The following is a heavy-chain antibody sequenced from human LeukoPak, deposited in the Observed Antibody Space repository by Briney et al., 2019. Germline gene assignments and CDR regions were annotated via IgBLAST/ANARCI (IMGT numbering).Heavy chain of an antibody. J-gene: IGHJ4*02. Sequence: GGSLRLSCAACGFTFRSFVMHWVRQAPGKGLEWVAAISYEDGSNKYYADSVKGRFTTSRDNSKYTVYLEMNSLRVEDTAMYYCVKDHCSGGSCHSFDFWGQGTLVTVSS. CDR1: GFTFRSFV. D-gene: IGHD2-15*01. CDR2: ISYEDGSNK. CDR3: VKDHCSGGSCHSFDF. V-gene: IGHV3-30*04.